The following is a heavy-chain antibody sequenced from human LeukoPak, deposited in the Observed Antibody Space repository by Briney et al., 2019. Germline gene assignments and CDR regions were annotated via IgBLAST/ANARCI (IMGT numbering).Heavy chain of an antibody. Sequence: GGSLRLSCAASGFTFSTYSMNWVRQAPGKGLEWVSSITGRSSFIYYADSVKGRFTISRDNAKNSLHLQMNSLKTEDTAVYYCTRRVDTAMVEGIDFDYWGQGTLVTVSS. CDR1: GFTFSTYS. CDR2: ITGRSSFI. D-gene: IGHD5-18*01. J-gene: IGHJ4*02. CDR3: TRRVDTAMVEGIDFDY. V-gene: IGHV3-21*04.